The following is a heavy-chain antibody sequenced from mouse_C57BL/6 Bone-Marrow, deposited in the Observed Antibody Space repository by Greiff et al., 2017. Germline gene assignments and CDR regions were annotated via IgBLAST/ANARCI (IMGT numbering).Heavy chain of an antibody. Sequence: QVQLQQSGAELVKPGASVKMSCKASGYTFPSYWITWVKQRPGQGLEWIGDIYPGSGSTNYNEKFKSKATLTVGTSSSTAYMQLSSLTSEDSAFYYCARLSCILYCYFYVWCTGPTVTVSS. V-gene: IGHV1-55*01. CDR2: IYPGSGST. CDR3: ARLSCILYCYFYV. J-gene: IGHJ1*03. CDR1: GYTFPSYW.